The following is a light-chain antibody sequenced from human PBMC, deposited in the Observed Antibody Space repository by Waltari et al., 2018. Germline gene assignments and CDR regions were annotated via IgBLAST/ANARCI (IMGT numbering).Light chain of an antibody. CDR1: GSNIRAGLD. V-gene: IGLV1-40*01. CDR3: QSYDTSLSVV. J-gene: IGLJ3*02. Sequence: QSVLTQAPSMSGAPGQRVTISCTGSGSNIRAGLDVHWYQQLPRAAPKLLIYGSTSRPLGVPDRFFGSTSGTSASLVIIGLQPEDEAVYYCQSYDTSLSVVFGGGTKLTVL. CDR2: GST.